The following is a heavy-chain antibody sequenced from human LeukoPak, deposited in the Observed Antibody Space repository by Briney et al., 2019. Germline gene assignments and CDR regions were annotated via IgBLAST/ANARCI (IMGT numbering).Heavy chain of an antibody. CDR3: ARDRKSRYGSGSYCRGLFDP. CDR1: GFTFHQYA. V-gene: IGHV3-9*01. Sequence: PGRSLRLPCAASGFTFHQYAIHWVRQVPGKGLEWVSGISWNSASIGYADSVKGRFTISRDNAKNSLYLQMNSLRAEDTAVYYCARDRKSRYGSGSYCRGLFDPWGQGTLVTVSS. CDR2: ISWNSASI. J-gene: IGHJ5*02. D-gene: IGHD3-10*01.